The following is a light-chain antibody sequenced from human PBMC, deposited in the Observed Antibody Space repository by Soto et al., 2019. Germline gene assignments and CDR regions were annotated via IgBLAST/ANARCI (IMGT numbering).Light chain of an antibody. V-gene: IGLV1-44*01. J-gene: IGLJ3*02. Sequence: QSVLTQPPSASGTPGQRVTISCSGSSSNIGSNTVNWYQQLPGTAPKLLIYSNNQRPSGVPDRFSGSESGTSASLAISGLQSEDEADYYCAAWDDSLSGPVFGGGTKLTVL. CDR1: SSNIGSNT. CDR2: SNN. CDR3: AAWDDSLSGPV.